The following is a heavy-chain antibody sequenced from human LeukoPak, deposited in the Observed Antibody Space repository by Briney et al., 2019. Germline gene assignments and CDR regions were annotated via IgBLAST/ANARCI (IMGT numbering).Heavy chain of an antibody. CDR2: ISSSSSTI. D-gene: IGHD2-8*02. J-gene: IGHJ5*02. CDR3: ARVLTGSWDWFDP. V-gene: IGHV3-48*04. CDR1: GFTFSSYS. Sequence: GGSLRLSCAASGFTFSSYSMNWVRQAPGKGLEWVSYISSSSSTIYYADSVKGRFTISRDNAKNTLYLQMSSLRAEDTAVYYCARVLTGSWDWFDPWGQGTLVTVSS.